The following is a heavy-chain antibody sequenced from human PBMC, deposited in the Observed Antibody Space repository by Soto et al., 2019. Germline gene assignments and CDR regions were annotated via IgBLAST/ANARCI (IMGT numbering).Heavy chain of an antibody. Sequence: EVQLVESGGALVQPGGSLRLSCAASGFTFSDHYMDWVRQTPGKGLEWVGRTRDKAHSYTTEYAASVKGRFTISRDDSMNSLYLQMNSLKTEDTAVYYCVQGSRTATHWYFDLWGRGTLVTVSS. CDR1: GFTFSDHY. V-gene: IGHV3-72*01. J-gene: IGHJ2*01. CDR2: TRDKAHSYTT. CDR3: VQGSRTATHWYFDL.